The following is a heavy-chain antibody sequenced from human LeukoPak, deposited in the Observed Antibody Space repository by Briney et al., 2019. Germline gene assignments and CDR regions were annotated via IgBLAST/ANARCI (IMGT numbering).Heavy chain of an antibody. Sequence: PSETLSLTCTVSGGAISSSSYYWGWIRQPPGKGLEWIGSIYHSGSTYYNPSLKSRVTISVDTSKNQFSLKLSSVTAADTAVYYCARDHYGGNSWGQGTLVTVSS. J-gene: IGHJ4*02. CDR1: GGAISSSSYY. V-gene: IGHV4-39*07. D-gene: IGHD4-23*01. CDR3: ARDHYGGNS. CDR2: IYHSGST.